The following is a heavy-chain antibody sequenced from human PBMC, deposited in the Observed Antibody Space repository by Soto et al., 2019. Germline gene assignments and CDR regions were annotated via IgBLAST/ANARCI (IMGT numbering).Heavy chain of an antibody. D-gene: IGHD2-2*03. CDR2: ISASGGGGT. Sequence: GGSLRLSCAASGFTFSSYPMHWVRQAPGKGLEYVSAISASGGGGTYYADTVKGRFSISRDNSKNTLYLQMNSLRAEGTAVYYCAKTLLDIVLVPAAGDSPGPGDPYYYYYGMDVWGQGTTVTVSS. CDR1: GFTFSSYP. CDR3: AKTLLDIVLVPAAGDSPGPGDPYYYYYGMDV. J-gene: IGHJ6*02. V-gene: IGHV3-64*02.